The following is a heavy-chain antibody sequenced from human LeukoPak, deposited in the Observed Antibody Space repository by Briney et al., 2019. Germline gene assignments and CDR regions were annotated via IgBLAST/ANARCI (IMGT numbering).Heavy chain of an antibody. D-gene: IGHD3-9*01. J-gene: IGHJ2*01. CDR1: DDSITIYY. CDR3: ARQYSDILTGYHRGELYWYFDL. Sequence: SETLSLTCTVSDDSITIYYWSWIRQPPGKGLEWIGYIDHTGITNYNPSLNSRVTISRDTSKNHFSLELSSATAADTAVYYCARQYSDILTGYHRGELYWYFDLWGRGTLVTVSS. V-gene: IGHV4-59*01. CDR2: IDHTGIT.